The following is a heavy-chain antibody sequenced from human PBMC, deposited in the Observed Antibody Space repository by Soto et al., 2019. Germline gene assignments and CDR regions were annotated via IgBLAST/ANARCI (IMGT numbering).Heavy chain of an antibody. CDR2: MNPNSGNT. D-gene: IGHD3-3*01. CDR3: ARGRSEYYDFWSGYYDLDYYYYGMDV. CDR1: GYTFTSYD. V-gene: IGHV1-8*01. J-gene: IGHJ6*02. Sequence: ASLKVSCKASGYTFTSYDINWVRQATGQGLEWMGWMNPNSGNTGYAQKFQGRVTMTRNTSISTAYMELSSLRSEDTAVYYCARGRSEYYDFWSGYYDLDYYYYGMDVWG.